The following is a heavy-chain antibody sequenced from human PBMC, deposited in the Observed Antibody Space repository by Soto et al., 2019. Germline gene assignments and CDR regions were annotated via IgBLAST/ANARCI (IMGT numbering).Heavy chain of an antibody. D-gene: IGHD3-3*01. V-gene: IGHV4-59*01. CDR2: IYYSGST. Sequence: SETLSLTCTVAGGSISSYYWSWIRQPPGKGLEWIGYIYYSGSTNYNPSLKSRVTISVDTSKNQFSLKLSSVTAADTAVYYCARDSTRWSGHFADAFDIWGQGTMVTVSS. CDR3: ARDSTRWSGHFADAFDI. J-gene: IGHJ3*02. CDR1: GGSISSYY.